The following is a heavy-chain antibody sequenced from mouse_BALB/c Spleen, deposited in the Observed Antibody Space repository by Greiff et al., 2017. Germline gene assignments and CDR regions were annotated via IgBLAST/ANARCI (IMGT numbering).Heavy chain of an antibody. Sequence: QVTLKVSGPGILQPSQTLSLTCSFSGFSLSTSGMGVGWFRQPSGKGLEWLAHIWWDDDKRYNPALKSRLTISKDTSSNQVFLKNASVDTADTATYYCARMGDGNSWFAYWGQGTLVTVSA. CDR1: GFSLSTSGMG. V-gene: IGHV8-8*01. D-gene: IGHD2-1*01. J-gene: IGHJ3*01. CDR2: IWWDDDK. CDR3: ARMGDGNSWFAY.